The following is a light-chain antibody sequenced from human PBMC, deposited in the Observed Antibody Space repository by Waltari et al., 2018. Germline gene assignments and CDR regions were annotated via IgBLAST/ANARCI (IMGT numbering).Light chain of an antibody. V-gene: IGKV1-39*01. CDR2: AAS. J-gene: IGKJ3*01. Sequence: DIQMTQSPSSLSASVGDRVTITCRATQSISTYLNWYLQKPGKAPKLLIYAASSLESGAPSRFSGSGSGTDFTLTITSLQPEDFATYYCQQSYGTPFTFGPGTKVDIK. CDR3: QQSYGTPFT. CDR1: QSISTY.